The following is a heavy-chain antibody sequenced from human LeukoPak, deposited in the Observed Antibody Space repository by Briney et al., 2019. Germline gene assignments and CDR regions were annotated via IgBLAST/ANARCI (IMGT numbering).Heavy chain of an antibody. CDR3: AKDEWMVTDFDY. J-gene: IGHJ4*02. V-gene: IGHV3-30*18. D-gene: IGHD6-19*01. Sequence: GGSLRLSCAPSGFIVSSYGMHWVRQAPGQGLEWVAVISDDGSKKYYADSVKGRFTISRDISKNMLYLQMNSLRAEDTAVYYCAKDEWMVTDFDYWGQGTLVTVSS. CDR2: ISDDGSKK. CDR1: GFIVSSYG.